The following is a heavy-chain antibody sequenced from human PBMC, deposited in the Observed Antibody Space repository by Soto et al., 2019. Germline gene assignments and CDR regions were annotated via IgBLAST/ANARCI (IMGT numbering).Heavy chain of an antibody. J-gene: IGHJ6*02. CDR3: ARVYSSGWSFYYGTDV. Sequence: SQTLSLTCAIFGDSLSSNSAIWNWFRQSPSRGLEWLGRTYYTSKWYNDYAVSVKSRISINPDTSKNQVSLQLNSVTPEDTAVYYCARVYSSGWSFYYGTDVWGQGITVTVSS. V-gene: IGHV6-1*01. D-gene: IGHD6-19*01. CDR2: TYYTSKWYN. CDR1: GDSLSSNSAI.